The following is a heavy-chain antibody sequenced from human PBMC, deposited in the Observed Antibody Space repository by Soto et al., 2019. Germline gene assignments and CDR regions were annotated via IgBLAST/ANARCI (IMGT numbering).Heavy chain of an antibody. CDR3: ARDADGGNSGLVH. J-gene: IGHJ4*02. CDR2: ISYDGSNK. D-gene: IGHD2-21*02. V-gene: IGHV3-30*03. CDR1: GFTFSSYG. Sequence: LRLSCAASGFTFSSYGMHWVRQAPGKGLEWVAVISYDGSNKYYADSVKGRFTISRDNSKNTLYLQMNSLRAEDTAVYYCARDADGGNSGLVHWGQGTLVTVSS.